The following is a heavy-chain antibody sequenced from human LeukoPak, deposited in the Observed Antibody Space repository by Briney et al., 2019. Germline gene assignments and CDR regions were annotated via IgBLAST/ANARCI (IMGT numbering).Heavy chain of an antibody. CDR1: GFRFSGYG. J-gene: IGHJ4*02. D-gene: IGHD3-22*01. V-gene: IGHV3-23*01. CDR2: ISAGSGST. Sequence: GGSLRLSCAASGFRFSGYGMSWVRQAPGKGLEWVSSISAGSGSTDYADSVKGRFTISRDDSKNTLYLQMKSLRAEDTAVYYCAKSHEPYYYDSSGYYDDYWGQGTLVTVSP. CDR3: AKSHEPYYYDSSGYYDDY.